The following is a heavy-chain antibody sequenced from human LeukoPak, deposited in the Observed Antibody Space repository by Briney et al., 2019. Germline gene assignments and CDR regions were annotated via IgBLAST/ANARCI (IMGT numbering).Heavy chain of an antibody. D-gene: IGHD6-13*01. CDR2: IKSKTDGGTT. Sequence: GGSLRLSCAASGFTFSNAWMSWVRQAPGKGLEWVGRIKSKTDGGTTDYAAPVKGRFTISRDDSKNTLYLQMNSLKTEDTAVYYCTTLYSSSWTLRGVWGQGTLVTVSS. CDR1: GFTFSNAW. CDR3: TTLYSSSWTLRGV. J-gene: IGHJ4*02. V-gene: IGHV3-15*01.